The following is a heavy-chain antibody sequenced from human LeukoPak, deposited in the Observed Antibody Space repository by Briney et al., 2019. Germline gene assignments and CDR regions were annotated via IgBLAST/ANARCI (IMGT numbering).Heavy chain of an antibody. CDR2: IYAAGST. CDR1: GDSVRTYY. Sequence: PSETLSLTCTVSGDSVRTYYWSWIRHPAGKGLEWIGRIYAAGSTTYNPSLRSRVTMSLDTSKNQFSLRLTSVTAADTAIYYCARGATYFDDSGTSEVIDPWGQGTLVTVSS. CDR3: ARGATYFDDSGTSEVIDP. J-gene: IGHJ5*02. V-gene: IGHV4-4*07. D-gene: IGHD3-22*01.